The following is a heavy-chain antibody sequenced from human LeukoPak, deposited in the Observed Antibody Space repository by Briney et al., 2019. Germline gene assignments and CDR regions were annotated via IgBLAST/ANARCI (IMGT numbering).Heavy chain of an antibody. CDR3: ARGRGVSSDWYFDF. CDR2: IGTARDT. CDR1: GFTFSTYD. V-gene: IGHV3-13*01. D-gene: IGHD6-19*01. J-gene: IGHJ4*02. Sequence: PGGSLRLSCAASGFTFSTYDMHWVRQATGKGLEWVSAIGTARDTYYPGSVKGRFTISRENAKSSLYLQMNSLRAGDTAVYYCARGRGVSSDWYFDFWGQGTLVTVSS.